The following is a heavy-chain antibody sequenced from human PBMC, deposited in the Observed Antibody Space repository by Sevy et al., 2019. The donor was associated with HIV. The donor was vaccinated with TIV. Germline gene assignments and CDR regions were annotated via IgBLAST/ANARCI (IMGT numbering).Heavy chain of an antibody. V-gene: IGHV4-4*07. D-gene: IGHD3-10*01. CDR2: VYTSGRT. Sequence: SETLSLICTVSGGSLSDYYYNWIRQAAGKRLEWIGRVYTSGRTTYNPSLKRRVTMSIDASKNQFSLNLSSVTAADTAVYYCASLDGAWGQGTLVTVSS. CDR1: GGSLSDYY. J-gene: IGHJ5*02. CDR3: ASLDGA.